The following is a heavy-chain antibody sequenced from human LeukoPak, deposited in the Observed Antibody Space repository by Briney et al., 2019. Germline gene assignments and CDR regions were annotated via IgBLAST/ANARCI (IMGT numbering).Heavy chain of an antibody. J-gene: IGHJ4*02. CDR3: ARPRREVAALDY. CDR1: GYIFTTHW. D-gene: IGHD6-6*01. V-gene: IGHV5-51*01. CDR2: IYPDDSDT. Sequence: PGASLQISCKASGYIFTTHWIGWVRQQPGKGLEWMGIIYPDDSDTRYSPSFQGQVNISADQSSNTTYLQWSSLKASDTAIYYCARPRREVAALDYWGQGTLVTVSS.